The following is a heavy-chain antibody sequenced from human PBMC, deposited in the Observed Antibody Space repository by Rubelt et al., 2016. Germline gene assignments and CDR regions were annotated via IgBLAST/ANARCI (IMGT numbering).Heavy chain of an antibody. CDR2: ISADGSSP. J-gene: IGHJ4*02. D-gene: IGHD1-1*01. CDR3: ERAVTTTERGEGY. Sequence: EVQLLESGGGLVQPGGSLRLSCAASGFTLSNYWMHWVRQVPGKGLVWVSRISADGSSPNYADSVKGRLTISRDNAKNTLYLQMNRMRAEDTAVYYCERAVTTTERGEGYWGQGTLVTVSS. CDR1: GFTLSNYW. V-gene: IGHV3-74*02.